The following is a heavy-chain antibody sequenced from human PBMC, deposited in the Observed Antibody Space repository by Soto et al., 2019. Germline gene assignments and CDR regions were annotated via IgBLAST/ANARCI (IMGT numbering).Heavy chain of an antibody. CDR2: TYYSGST. D-gene: IGHD4-4*01. J-gene: IGHJ4*02. Sequence: SETLSLTCTVSGGSISSYYWSWIRQPPGKGLEWIGYTYYSGSTSYNPSIKSRVTISVDTSENQFSLKLSSVTAADTAVYYCARGNYYFDYWGQGTLVTVSS. V-gene: IGHV4-59*01. CDR1: GGSISSYY. CDR3: ARGNYYFDY.